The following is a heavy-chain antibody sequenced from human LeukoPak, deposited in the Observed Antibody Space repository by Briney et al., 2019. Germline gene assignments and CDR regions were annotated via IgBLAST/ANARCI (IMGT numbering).Heavy chain of an antibody. CDR3: ARDRATTADFDY. CDR2: INPNSGGT. D-gene: IGHD4-17*01. CDR1: GYTFTGYY. V-gene: IGHV1-2*02. J-gene: IGHJ4*02. Sequence: ASVKVSCKASGYTFTGYYMHWVRQAPGQGLEWMGWINPNSGGTNYAQKFQGRVTMTRDTSITTAYMELSRLRSDDTAVYYCARDRATTADFDYWGQGTLVTVSS.